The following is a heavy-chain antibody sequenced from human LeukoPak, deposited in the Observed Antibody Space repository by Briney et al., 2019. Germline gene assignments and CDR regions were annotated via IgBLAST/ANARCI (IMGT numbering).Heavy chain of an antibody. CDR3: ARGTAAGFH. CDR2: IRYDGTNK. V-gene: IGHV3-30*02. CDR1: GFTFSSYG. D-gene: IGHD6-13*01. Sequence: GGSLRLSCAASGFTFSSYGMHWVRQAPGKGLEWVAFIRYDGTNKYYADTVRGRFTISRDNSKSTLYLQMNSLRPEDTAVYYCARGTAAGFHWGQGTLVTVSS. J-gene: IGHJ4*02.